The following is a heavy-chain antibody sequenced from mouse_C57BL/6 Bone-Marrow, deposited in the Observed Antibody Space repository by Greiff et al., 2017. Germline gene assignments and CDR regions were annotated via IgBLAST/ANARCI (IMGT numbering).Heavy chain of an antibody. CDR3: ARDDYDEAMDY. D-gene: IGHD2-4*01. V-gene: IGHV1-19*01. Sequence: VQLKESGPVLVKPGASVKMSCKASGYTFTDYYMNWVKQSHGKSLEWIGVINPYNGGTSYNPKFKGKATLTVDTSSSTAYMELNSLTAEDSAVYYCARDDYDEAMDYWGQGTSGTVSS. CDR2: INPYNGGT. J-gene: IGHJ4*01. CDR1: GYTFTDYY.